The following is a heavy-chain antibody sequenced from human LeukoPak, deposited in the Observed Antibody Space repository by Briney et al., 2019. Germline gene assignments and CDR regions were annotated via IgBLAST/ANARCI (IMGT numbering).Heavy chain of an antibody. D-gene: IGHD5-12*01. V-gene: IGHV1-2*02. CDR2: INPNSGGT. Sequence: GASVKVSCKASRYTFTGYYMHWVRQAPGQGLEWMGWINPNSGGTNYAQKFQGRVTMTRDTSISTAYMELSRLRSDDTAVYYCARAEGRGYSGYEGLVSYWGQGTLVTVSS. J-gene: IGHJ4*02. CDR3: ARAEGRGYSGYEGLVSY. CDR1: RYTFTGYY.